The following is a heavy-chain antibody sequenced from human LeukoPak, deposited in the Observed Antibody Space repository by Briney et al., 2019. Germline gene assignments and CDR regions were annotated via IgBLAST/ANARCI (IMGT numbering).Heavy chain of an antibody. Sequence: PGGSLRLSGAVSGFTVSNNYMSWVRQAPGKGLEWVSIIHSGGSTYYADFVKGRFTISRDNLKNTLHLHMNSLRAEDTAVYYCARDGPPMIGGQGTLVTVSS. CDR1: GFTVSNNY. V-gene: IGHV3-53*01. D-gene: IGHD3-22*01. CDR2: IHSGGST. CDR3: ARDGPPMI. J-gene: IGHJ4*02.